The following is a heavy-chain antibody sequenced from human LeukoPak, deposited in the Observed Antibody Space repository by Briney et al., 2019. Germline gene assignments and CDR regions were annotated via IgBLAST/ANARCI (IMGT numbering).Heavy chain of an antibody. V-gene: IGHV3-7*01. CDR2: IKPDGSEK. Sequence: GGSLRLSCAASGFTFSSYWMSWVRQAPGXXXXXXXNIKPDGSEKYYVDSVRGRFTISRDNAKNSLYLQMNSLRVEDTAVYYCASYLYWWSDLGYWGQGTLVTVSS. CDR3: ASYLYWWSDLGY. D-gene: IGHD2-8*02. CDR1: GFTFSSYW. J-gene: IGHJ4*02.